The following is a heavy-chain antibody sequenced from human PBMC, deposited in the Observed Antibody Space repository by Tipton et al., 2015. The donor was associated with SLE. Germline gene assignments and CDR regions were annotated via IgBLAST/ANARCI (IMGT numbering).Heavy chain of an antibody. CDR2: ISGSGGST. V-gene: IGHV3-23*01. CDR3: AKDPRDSWYFDL. Sequence: SLRLSCAASGFTFSSYSMNWVRQAPGKGLEWVSAISGSGGSTYYADSVKGRFTIPRDNSKNTLYLQMNSLRAEDTAVYYCAKDPRDSWYFDLWGRGTLVTVSS. J-gene: IGHJ2*01. CDR1: GFTFSSYS.